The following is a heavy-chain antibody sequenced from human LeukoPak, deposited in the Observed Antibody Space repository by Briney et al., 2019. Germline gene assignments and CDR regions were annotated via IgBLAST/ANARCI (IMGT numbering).Heavy chain of an antibody. J-gene: IGHJ5*02. Sequence: ASVKVSCKASGYTFTGYYMHWVRQAPGQGLEWMGWINPNSGNTNYAQKLQGRVTMTTDTSTSTAYMELRSLRSDDTAVYYCARTTTVTSNWFDPWGQGTLVTVSS. D-gene: IGHD4-17*01. CDR2: INPNSGNT. CDR1: GYTFTGYY. V-gene: IGHV1-18*04. CDR3: ARTTTVTSNWFDP.